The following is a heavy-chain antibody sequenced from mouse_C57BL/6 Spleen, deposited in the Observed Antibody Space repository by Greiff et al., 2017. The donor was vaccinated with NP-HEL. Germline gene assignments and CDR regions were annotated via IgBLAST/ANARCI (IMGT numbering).Heavy chain of an antibody. CDR3: TRRTSYYFDY. Sequence: QAQLQQSGAELVRPGASVTLSCKASGYTFTDYEMHWVKQTPVHGLEWIGAIDPETGGTAYNQKFKGKAILTADKSSSTAYMELRSLTSEDSAVYYCTRRTSYYFDYWGQGTTLTVSS. V-gene: IGHV1-15*01. CDR2: IDPETGGT. J-gene: IGHJ2*01. CDR1: GYTFTDYE.